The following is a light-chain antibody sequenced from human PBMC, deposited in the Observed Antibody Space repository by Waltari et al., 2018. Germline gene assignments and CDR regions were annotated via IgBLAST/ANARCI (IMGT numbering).Light chain of an antibody. CDR1: RSHVGGFNF. CDR3: SSYASSNFLV. J-gene: IGLJ3*02. V-gene: IGLV2-14*01. Sequence: QSALSQPASVSGSPGQSITISCTGSRSHVGGFNFFSWYQQNPGKAPKLLIFEATKRPSGVSIRFSGSTSGNTASLTISGLQAEDEADYYCSSYASSNFLVFGGGTKVTVL. CDR2: EAT.